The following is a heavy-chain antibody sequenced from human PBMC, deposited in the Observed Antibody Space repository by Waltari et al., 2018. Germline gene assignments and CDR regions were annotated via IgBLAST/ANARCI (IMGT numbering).Heavy chain of an antibody. J-gene: IGHJ4*02. Sequence: EVQLVESGGGLVKPGGSLRLACAASGFTFSYYTMNWVRRAPGKRLEWVSSISGTSDYKYYSDSVKGRFTISRDNAKNLLYLQMNSLRAEDAAIYYCARDTVPTAIDLDYWGQGTLVTVSS. D-gene: IGHD2-2*01. V-gene: IGHV3-21*01. CDR2: ISGTSDYK. CDR3: ARDTVPTAIDLDY. CDR1: GFTFSYYT.